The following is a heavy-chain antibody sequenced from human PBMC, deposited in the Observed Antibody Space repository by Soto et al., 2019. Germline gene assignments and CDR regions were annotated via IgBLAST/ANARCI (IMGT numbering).Heavy chain of an antibody. D-gene: IGHD3-22*01. CDR2: ISSSSSTI. V-gene: IGHV3-48*01. Sequence: PGGSLRLSCAASGFTFSTYSMNWVRQAPGKGLEWVSYISSSSSTIFYKDTVKGRYTVSRDNAKNSLYLQINSLRAEDTAAYYCARPTYYYDSSGPPAYWGQGT. CDR3: ARPTYYYDSSGPPAY. J-gene: IGHJ4*02. CDR1: GFTFSTYS.